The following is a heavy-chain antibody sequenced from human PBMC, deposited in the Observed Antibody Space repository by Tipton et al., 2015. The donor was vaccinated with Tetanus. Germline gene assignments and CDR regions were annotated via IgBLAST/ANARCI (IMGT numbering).Heavy chain of an antibody. V-gene: IGHV3-30*18. CDR2: TSYDGSKK. D-gene: IGHD6-13*01. CDR1: GFIFSDHG. Sequence: SLRLSCAASGFIFSDHGMHWVRQAPGKGLEWVAFTSYDGSKKGYGDSVKGRFTISRDNSKKTLFLQMNSLRAEDTAVYYCVKDQYSSSWYRIWEHDAFDLWGQGTRVTVSS. J-gene: IGHJ3*01. CDR3: VKDQYSSSWYRIWEHDAFDL.